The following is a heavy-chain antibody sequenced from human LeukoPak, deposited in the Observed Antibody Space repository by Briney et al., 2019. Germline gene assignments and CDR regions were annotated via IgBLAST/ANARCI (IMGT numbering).Heavy chain of an antibody. D-gene: IGHD3-10*01. V-gene: IGHV4-59*08. CDR3: ARHPRITMVRGVILLGYGMDV. CDR1: GGSITDYH. CDR2: IYNRGST. J-gene: IGHJ6*02. Sequence: SETLSLTGTVSGGSITDYHWSWIRQPPGKGLEYIGYIYNRGSTFYNPSLKSRVTISTDTSKKQFSLKLSSVTAADTAVYYCARHPRITMVRGVILLGYGMDVWGQGTTVTVSS.